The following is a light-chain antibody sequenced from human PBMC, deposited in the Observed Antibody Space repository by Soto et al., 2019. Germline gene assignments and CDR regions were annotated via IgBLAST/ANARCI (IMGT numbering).Light chain of an antibody. CDR1: SSDVGGYNH. V-gene: IGLV2-14*01. CDR2: EVS. J-gene: IGLJ2*01. CDR3: STYTSSSTLVV. Sequence: QSALTQPASVSGSPGQSITISCTGTSSDVGGYNHVSWYQQHPGTAPKLMIYEVSNRPSGVSSRFSGSKSGNTASLTVSGLQDDDESDYYYSTYTSSSTLVVFGGGTKLTVL.